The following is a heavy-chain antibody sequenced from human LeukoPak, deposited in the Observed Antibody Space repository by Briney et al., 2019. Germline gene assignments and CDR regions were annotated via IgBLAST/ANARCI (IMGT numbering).Heavy chain of an antibody. D-gene: IGHD3-22*01. J-gene: IGHJ4*02. CDR1: GGSISSGGYY. V-gene: IGHV4-31*03. Sequence: PSETLSLTCTVSGGSISSGGYYWSWLRQHPGKGLEWIGYIYYSGSTYYNPSLKSRVTISVDTSKNQFSLKLSSVTAADTAVYYCARADHGGYYIGYWGQGTLVTVSS. CDR2: IYYSGST. CDR3: ARADHGGYYIGY.